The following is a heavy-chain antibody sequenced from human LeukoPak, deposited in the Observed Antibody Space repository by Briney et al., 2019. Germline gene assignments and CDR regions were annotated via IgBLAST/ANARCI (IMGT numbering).Heavy chain of an antibody. D-gene: IGHD3-3*01. J-gene: IGHJ4*02. V-gene: IGHV1-18*01. CDR3: ARDAPRSGSIARFDY. CDR2: ISAYNGNT. CDR1: GYTFTSYG. Sequence: ASVKVSCKASGYTFTSYGISWVRQAPGQGLEWMGWISAYNGNTNYAQKLQGRVTMTTDTSTSTAYMELRSLRSDDTAVYYCARDAPRSGSIARFDYWGQGTPVTVSS.